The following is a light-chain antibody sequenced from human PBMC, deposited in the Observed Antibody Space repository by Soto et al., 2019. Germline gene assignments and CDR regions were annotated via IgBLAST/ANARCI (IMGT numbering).Light chain of an antibody. CDR2: KAS. V-gene: IGKV1-5*03. CDR3: QHYNSYSEA. J-gene: IGKJ1*01. CDR1: QTISSW. Sequence: SQMPQSPSTLSGSVGDRVTITCRASQTISSWLAWYQQKPGKAPKLLIYKASTLKSGVPSRFSGSGSGTEFTLTISSLQPDDFATYYCQHYNSYSEAFGQGTKVDIK.